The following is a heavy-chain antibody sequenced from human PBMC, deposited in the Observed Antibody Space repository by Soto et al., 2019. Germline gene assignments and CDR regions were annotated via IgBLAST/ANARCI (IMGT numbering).Heavy chain of an antibody. D-gene: IGHD2-15*01. J-gene: IGHJ4*02. CDR3: ARGAHGGSGYFDY. CDR2: ISSSGSTI. Sequence: PGGSLRLPCAASGFTFSSYEMNWVRQAPGKGLEWVSYISSSGSTIYYADSVKGRFTISRDNAKNSLYLQMNSLRAEDTAVYYCARGAHGGSGYFDYWGQGTLVTVSS. V-gene: IGHV3-48*03. CDR1: GFTFSSYE.